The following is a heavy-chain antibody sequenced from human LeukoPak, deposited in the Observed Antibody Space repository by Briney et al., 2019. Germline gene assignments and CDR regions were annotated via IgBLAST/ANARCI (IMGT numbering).Heavy chain of an antibody. D-gene: IGHD6-19*01. V-gene: IGHV4-30-2*01. CDR3: ARDWVGSSGRLDY. CDR1: GGSISSGGYY. Sequence: KTSETLSLTCTVSGGSISSGGYYWSWIRQPPGKGLEWVGYIYHSGTTYYNPSLKSRVTILVDRSKNQFSLKLSSVTAADTAVYYCARDWVGSSGRLDYWGQGTLVIVSS. J-gene: IGHJ4*02. CDR2: IYHSGTT.